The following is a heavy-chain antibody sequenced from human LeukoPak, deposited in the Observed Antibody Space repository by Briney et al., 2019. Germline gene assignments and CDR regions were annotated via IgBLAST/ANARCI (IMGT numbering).Heavy chain of an antibody. J-gene: IGHJ1*01. V-gene: IGHV4-59*01. Sequence: PSETLSLTCTVSGGSLSNYYWTWIRQPPGKGLEWIGYIYYSGNTNYNPSLKSRVTISVDTSKNQFSLNLSSVTAADTAMYYCARGGAMTGTRGYFRHWGQGTLVTVSS. CDR2: IYYSGNT. CDR1: GGSLSNYY. D-gene: IGHD6-19*01. CDR3: ARGGAMTGTRGYFRH.